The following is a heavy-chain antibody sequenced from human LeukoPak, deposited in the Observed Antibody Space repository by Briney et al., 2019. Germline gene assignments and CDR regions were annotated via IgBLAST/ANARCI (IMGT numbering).Heavy chain of an antibody. CDR1: GFTFSSYW. V-gene: IGHV3-7*01. J-gene: IGHJ3*02. Sequence: GGSLRLSCAASGFTFSSYWMSWVRQAPGKGLEWVANIRQDGSEKYYVDSVKGRFTISRDNAKNSLYLQMNSLRAEDTAVYYCARCDYYDSSDYYIDAFDIWGQGTMVTVSS. CDR3: ARCDYYDSSDYYIDAFDI. CDR2: IRQDGSEK. D-gene: IGHD3-22*01.